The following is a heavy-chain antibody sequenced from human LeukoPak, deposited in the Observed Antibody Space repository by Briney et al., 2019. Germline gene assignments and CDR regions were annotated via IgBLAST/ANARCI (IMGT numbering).Heavy chain of an antibody. Sequence: GGSLTLSCAGSGFTFSDYYMSWIRQAPGKGLEWISYISSRGNTIYYADSVKGRFTISRDNAKNSLYLQMNSLRAEDTAVYYCARETWGQISAWGQGTLVTVSS. J-gene: IGHJ5*02. D-gene: IGHD3-16*01. V-gene: IGHV3-11*04. CDR1: GFTFSDYY. CDR3: ARETWGQISA. CDR2: ISSRGNTI.